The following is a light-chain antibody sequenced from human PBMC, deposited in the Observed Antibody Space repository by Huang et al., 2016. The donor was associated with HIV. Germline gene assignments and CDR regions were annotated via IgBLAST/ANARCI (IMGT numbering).Light chain of an antibody. J-gene: IGKJ2*01. CDR3: QQYYITPPT. Sequence: DIVMTQSPDSLAVSLGERATINCKSSQSVLYSSNNKNYLAWYQQKPGPPPHLLIYWASTRESGVPDRFSGSGSGTDFTLTISSLQAEDVAVYYCQQYYITPPTFGQGTKLEIK. CDR2: WAS. CDR1: QSVLYSSNNKNY. V-gene: IGKV4-1*01.